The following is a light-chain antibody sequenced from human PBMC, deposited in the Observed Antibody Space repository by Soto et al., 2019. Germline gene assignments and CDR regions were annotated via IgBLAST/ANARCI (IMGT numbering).Light chain of an antibody. CDR2: EGS. V-gene: IGLV2-23*01. CDR3: CSYAGSSPS. J-gene: IGLJ3*02. Sequence: QSALTQPASVSGSPGQSITISRTGTSSDVGSYNLVSWYQQHPGKAPKLMIYEGSKRPSGVSNRFSGSKSGNTASLTISGLQAEDEADYYCCSYAGSSPSFGGGTKLTVL. CDR1: SSDVGSYNL.